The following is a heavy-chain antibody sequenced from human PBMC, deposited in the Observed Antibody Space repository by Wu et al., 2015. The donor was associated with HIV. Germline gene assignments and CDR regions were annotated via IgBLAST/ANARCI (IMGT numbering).Heavy chain of an antibody. Sequence: QVQLVQSGTEVKKPGASVKVSCTASGYSFTTYDFNWVRRAAGQGLEWMGWMNPNSGNTGYAQKFQGRVTMTRDTSKNTAYMELSSLRFDDTAVYYCARKGAADYWGPGNTGHRLI. V-gene: IGHV1-8*01. J-gene: IGHJ4*02. D-gene: IGHD1-26*01. CDR1: GYSFTTYD. CDR2: MNPNSGNT. CDR3: ARKGAADY.